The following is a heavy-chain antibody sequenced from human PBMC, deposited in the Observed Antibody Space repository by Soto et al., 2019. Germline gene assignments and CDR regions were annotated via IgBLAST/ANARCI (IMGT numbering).Heavy chain of an antibody. CDR3: ASVGLRFLEWPHENYYYYGMDV. J-gene: IGHJ6*02. CDR1: GGSISSYY. CDR2: IYYSGST. D-gene: IGHD3-3*01. Sequence: PSETLSLTCTVSGGSISSYYWSWIRQPPGKGLEWIGYIYYSGSTNYNPSLKSRVTISVDTSKNQFSLKLSSVTAADTAVYYCASVGLRFLEWPHENYYYYGMDVWGQGTTVTVSS. V-gene: IGHV4-59*08.